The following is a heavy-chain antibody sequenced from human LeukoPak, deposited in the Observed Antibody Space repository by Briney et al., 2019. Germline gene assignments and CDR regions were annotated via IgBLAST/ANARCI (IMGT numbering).Heavy chain of an antibody. CDR1: GGSISSYY. Sequence: SETLSLTCTVSGGSISSYYWSWIRQPPGKGLEWIGYIYYSGSTNYNPSLKSRVTISVDTSKNQFSLKLSSVTAADTAVYYCARFSESYYHVEAHFYYWGEGGLVTVSS. CDR3: ARFSESYYHVEAHFYY. D-gene: IGHD3-10*01. V-gene: IGHV4-59*01. J-gene: IGHJ4*02. CDR2: IYYSGST.